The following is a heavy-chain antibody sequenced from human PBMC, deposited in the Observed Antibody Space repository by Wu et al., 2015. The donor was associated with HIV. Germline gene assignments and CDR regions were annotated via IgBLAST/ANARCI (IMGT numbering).Heavy chain of an antibody. V-gene: IGHV1-69*12. CDR2: IIPIFGTA. Sequence: QVQLVQSGAEVKKPGSSVKVSCKASGGTFSSYAISWVRQAPGQGLEWMGGIIPIFGTANYAQKFQGRVTITADESTSTAYMELSSLRSEDTAVYYCAREGGIAVALSFKARRYYFDYWGQGTLVTVSS. J-gene: IGHJ4*02. CDR3: AREGGIAVALSFKARRYYFDY. CDR1: GGTFSSYA. D-gene: IGHD6-19*01.